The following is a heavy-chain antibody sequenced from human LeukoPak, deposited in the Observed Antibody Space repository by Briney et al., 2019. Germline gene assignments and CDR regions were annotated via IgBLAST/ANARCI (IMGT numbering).Heavy chain of an antibody. CDR2: ISSSSSYI. CDR3: ARDLLRAAAGNFDY. D-gene: IGHD6-13*01. J-gene: IGHJ4*02. CDR1: GFTFSSYS. V-gene: IGHV3-21*01. Sequence: KPGVSLRLSCAASGFTFSSYSMNWVRQAPGKGLEWVSSISSSSSYIYYADSVKGRFTISRDNAKNSLYLQMNSLRAEDTAVYYCARDLLRAAAGNFDYWGQGALVTVSS.